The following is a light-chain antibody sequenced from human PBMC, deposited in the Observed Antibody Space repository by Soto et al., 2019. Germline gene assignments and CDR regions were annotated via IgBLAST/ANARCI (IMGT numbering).Light chain of an antibody. CDR3: QQAFSFPFT. Sequence: DIQMTQAPSAMSGSVGDRVSITCLASQGISDWIAWYQQMPGKAPKLLISPASSLQSGVPSRFSGGGSGTDFSLTIYSLQSEDSATYYCQQAFSFPFTFGPGTKVDI. J-gene: IGKJ3*01. CDR2: PAS. CDR1: QGISDW. V-gene: IGKV1-12*01.